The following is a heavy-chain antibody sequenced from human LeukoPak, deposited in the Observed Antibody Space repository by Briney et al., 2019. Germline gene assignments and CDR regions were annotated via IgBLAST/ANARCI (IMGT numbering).Heavy chain of an antibody. CDR1: GFTFSDYY. CDR3: TTATYYYGSENY. J-gene: IGHJ4*02. D-gene: IGHD3-10*01. CDR2: IKRKADGGTT. Sequence: GGSLRLSCAASGFTFSDYYMSWIRQAPGKGLEWVGRIKRKADGGTTDYAAPVKGRLTISRDDSKNTLYLQMNSLKTEDTAVYYCTTATYYYGSENYWGQGTLVTVSS. V-gene: IGHV3-15*01.